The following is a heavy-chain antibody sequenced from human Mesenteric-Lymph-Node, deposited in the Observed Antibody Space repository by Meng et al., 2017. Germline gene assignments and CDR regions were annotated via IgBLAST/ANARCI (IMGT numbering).Heavy chain of an antibody. CDR3: ARMGSYNLLRDYYGMDV. Sequence: GGSLRLSCAASGFTFSSYAMSWVRQAPGKGLEWVSAISGSGGSTYYADSVKGRFTISRDNSKNTLYLQMNSLRAEDTALYYCARMGSYNLLRDYYGMDVWGQGTTVTVSS. CDR1: GFTFSSYA. V-gene: IGHV3-23*01. D-gene: IGHD1-26*01. J-gene: IGHJ6*02. CDR2: ISGSGGST.